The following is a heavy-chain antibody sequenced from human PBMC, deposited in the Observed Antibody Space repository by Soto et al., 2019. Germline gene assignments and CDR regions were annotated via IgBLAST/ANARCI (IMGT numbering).Heavy chain of an antibody. Sequence: SETLSLTCVVSGAYISVADSYWFCIRKPPGKGPEWIGYIAYSGDTYYNPSLRRRVTISADRSENKFSLTLKSVTAADTAVYFCARDFERSAIGPWGQGTSVTVSS. CDR2: IAYSGDT. CDR1: GAYISVADSY. V-gene: IGHV4-31*11. D-gene: IGHD3-9*01. J-gene: IGHJ5*02. CDR3: ARDFERSAIGP.